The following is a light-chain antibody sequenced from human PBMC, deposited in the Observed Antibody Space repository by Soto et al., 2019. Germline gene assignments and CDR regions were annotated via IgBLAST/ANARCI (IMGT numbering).Light chain of an antibody. CDR3: QQYNNWPPWK. J-gene: IGKJ1*01. CDR1: QSVSSN. Sequence: EIVMTQSPATLSVSPGERATLSCRASQSVSSNLAWYQQKPGQAPRLLIYGASTRATGIPARFSGSWSGTAFTLTISSLQSEDFAVYYCQQYNNWPPWKFGKGTKVEIK. V-gene: IGKV3-15*01. CDR2: GAS.